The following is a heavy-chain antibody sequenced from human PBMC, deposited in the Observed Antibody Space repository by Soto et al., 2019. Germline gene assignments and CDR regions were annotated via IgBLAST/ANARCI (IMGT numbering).Heavy chain of an antibody. CDR3: ARRARSGDADC. Sequence: EVQLVESGGGLIQPGGSLRLSCATTGFSVNNNDMSWVRQAPGKGLEWVSLIDSSGSIKYADSVKGRFTISRDNTKNIVYLQMNSLSADDSAVYYCARRARSGDADCWGQGTRVTVYS. CDR2: IDSSGSI. J-gene: IGHJ1*01. V-gene: IGHV3-53*01. D-gene: IGHD2-21*01. CDR1: GFSVNNND.